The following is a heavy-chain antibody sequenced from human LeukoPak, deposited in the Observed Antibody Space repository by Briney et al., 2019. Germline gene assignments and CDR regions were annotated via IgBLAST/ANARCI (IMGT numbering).Heavy chain of an antibody. Sequence: SETLSLTCTVSGGSISSYYWSWIRQPAGKGLEWIGRIYTSGSTNYNPSLKSRVTMSVDTSKNQFSLKLSSVTAADTAVYYCARDYSSSSLYYYYYYMDVWGKGTAVTVSS. CDR1: GGSISSYY. J-gene: IGHJ6*03. V-gene: IGHV4-4*07. CDR2: IYTSGST. CDR3: ARDYSSSSLYYYYYYMDV. D-gene: IGHD6-6*01.